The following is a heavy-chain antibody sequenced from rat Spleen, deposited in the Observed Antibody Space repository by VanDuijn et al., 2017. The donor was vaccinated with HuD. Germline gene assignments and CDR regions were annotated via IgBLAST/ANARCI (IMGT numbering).Heavy chain of an antibody. J-gene: IGHJ1*01. CDR1: GFTFSDYG. D-gene: IGHD1-2*01. V-gene: IGHV5-20*01. CDR2: ISYDGGTT. CDR3: AKDISRTIAARSYWYFDF. Sequence: EVQLMGSGGGLVQPGRSMKLSCVDSGFTFSDYGMAWVLQAPTKGLEWVASISYDGGTTYYRDSVKGRFTISRDNAKSTLYLQMESLRSEDTATYYCAKDISRTIAARSYWYFDFWGPGTMVTVSS.